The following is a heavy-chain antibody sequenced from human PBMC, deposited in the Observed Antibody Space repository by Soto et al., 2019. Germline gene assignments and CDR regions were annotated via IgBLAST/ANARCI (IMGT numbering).Heavy chain of an antibody. CDR2: ISGSGGST. J-gene: IGHJ5*02. CDR3: AKVTGYSSSWYQNWFDP. Sequence: LRLSCAASGFTFSSYAMSWVRQAPGKGLEWVSAISGSGGSTYYVDAVKGRFTISRDNSKNTLYLQMNSLRAEDTAVYYCAKVTGYSSSWYQNWFDPWGQGTLVTVSS. CDR1: GFTFSSYA. D-gene: IGHD6-13*01. V-gene: IGHV3-23*01.